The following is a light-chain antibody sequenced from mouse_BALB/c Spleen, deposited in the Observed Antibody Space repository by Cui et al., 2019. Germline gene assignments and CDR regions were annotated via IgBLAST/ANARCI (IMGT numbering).Light chain of an antibody. CDR2: WAS. Sequence: IMMRQSPSSLAVSAGEKDTVGCKSSQSVLYSSNEKNYFGWHQQKQGQSPNLLIYWASSRESVLPDRFTGSGSGTDFTLTISRVPAEDLAVYYCHQYLSSRTFGAGTKLELK. CDR1: QSVLYSSNEKNY. J-gene: IGKJ5*01. V-gene: IGKV8-27*01. CDR3: HQYLSSRT.